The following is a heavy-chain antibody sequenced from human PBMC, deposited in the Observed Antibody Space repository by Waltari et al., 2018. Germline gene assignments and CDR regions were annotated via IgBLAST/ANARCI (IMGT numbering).Heavy chain of an antibody. J-gene: IGHJ4*02. Sequence: QVQLQESGPGLVKPSETLSLTCTVSGDSISSYYWSWIRQPPGKGLEWIGYIYYSGSTTYNPSLKSRVTISVDTAKNQFSLKLSSVTAADTAVYYCARRGRGAGKPSYFDYWGQGTL. CDR3: ARRGRGAGKPSYFDY. CDR1: GDSISSYY. D-gene: IGHD3-10*01. V-gene: IGHV4-59*08. CDR2: IYYSGST.